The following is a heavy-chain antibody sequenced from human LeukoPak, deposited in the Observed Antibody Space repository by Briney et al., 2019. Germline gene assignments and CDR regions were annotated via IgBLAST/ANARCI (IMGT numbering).Heavy chain of an antibody. J-gene: IGHJ3*02. CDR3: AKGNDAFDI. Sequence: GGSLRLSCAASGFTFDDHAMHWVRQAPGKGLEWVAGISWNSGSIDYAHSVKGRFTISRDNAKNSLYLQMDSLRPEDTALYYCAKGNDAFDIWGQGTMVTLSS. CDR1: GFTFDDHA. CDR2: ISWNSGSI. V-gene: IGHV3-9*01.